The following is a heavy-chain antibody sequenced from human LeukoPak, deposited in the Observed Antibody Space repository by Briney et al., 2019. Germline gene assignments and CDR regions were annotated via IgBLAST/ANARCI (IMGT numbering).Heavy chain of an antibody. CDR3: ARLADCSSSSCRSFDY. J-gene: IGHJ4*02. CDR2: INPNSGFT. V-gene: IGHV1-2*02. D-gene: IGHD2-2*01. Sequence: AASVKVSCKASGYPFTGYYLHWVRQAPGQGLEWMGWINPNSGFTNYAQKFQGRVTMTRDTSISTAYMELSRLRSDDTAVYCCARLADCSSSSCRSFDYWGQGTLVTVSS. CDR1: GYPFTGYY.